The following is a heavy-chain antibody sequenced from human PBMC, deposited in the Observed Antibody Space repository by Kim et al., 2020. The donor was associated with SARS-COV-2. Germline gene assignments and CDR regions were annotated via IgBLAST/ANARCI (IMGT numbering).Heavy chain of an antibody. CDR3: ARDREGGSGWYGAGYFDL. J-gene: IGHJ2*01. V-gene: IGHV4-59*01. D-gene: IGHD6-19*01. Sequence: KSRVTISVDTSQSQFSLKLSSVTAADTAVYYCARDREGGSGWYGAGYFDLWGRGTLVTVSS.